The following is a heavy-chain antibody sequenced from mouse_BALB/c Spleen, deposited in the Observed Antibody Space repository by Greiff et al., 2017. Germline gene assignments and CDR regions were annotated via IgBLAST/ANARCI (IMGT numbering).Heavy chain of an antibody. CDR2: IDPSDSYT. CDR3: ARYGRLPYYAMDY. CDR1: GYTFTSYW. D-gene: IGHD2-2*01. V-gene: IGHV1-69*02. J-gene: IGHJ4*01. Sequence: VQLQQPGAELVKPGASVKLSCKASGYTFTSYWMHWVKQRPGQGLEWIGEIDPSDSYTNYNQKFKGKATLTVDKSSSTAYMQLSSLTSEDSAVYYCARYGRLPYYAMDYWGQGTSVTVSS.